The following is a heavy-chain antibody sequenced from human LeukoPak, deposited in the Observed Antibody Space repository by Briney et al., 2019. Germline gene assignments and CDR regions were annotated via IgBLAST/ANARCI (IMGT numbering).Heavy chain of an antibody. CDR2: ISGSGGST. J-gene: IGHJ4*02. D-gene: IGHD3-22*01. CDR3: AKEPVITMIVVVITGFDY. V-gene: IGHV3-23*01. Sequence: GGSLRLSCAASGFTFSSYAMSWVRQAPGKGLEWVSAISGSGGSTYYADSVKGRFTISRDNSKNTLYLQMNSLRAEDTAVYYCAKEPVITMIVVVITGFDYWGQGTLVTASS. CDR1: GFTFSSYA.